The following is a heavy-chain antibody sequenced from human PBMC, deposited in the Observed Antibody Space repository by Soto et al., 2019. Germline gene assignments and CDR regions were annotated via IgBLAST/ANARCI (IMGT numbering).Heavy chain of an antibody. CDR2: TYYRSKWYD. J-gene: IGHJ6*02. V-gene: IGHV6-1*01. CDR1: GDSVSSNSAT. D-gene: IGHD2-2*01. CDR3: AREHGAAAQAHYYYGMDV. Sequence: SQTLSLTGAISGDSVSSNSATWNWIRQSPSRGLEWLGRTYYRSKWYDDYAVSVKSRLTINPDTSKNQFSLQLNSVTPDDTAVYYCAREHGAAAQAHYYYGMDVWGQGTTVTVSS.